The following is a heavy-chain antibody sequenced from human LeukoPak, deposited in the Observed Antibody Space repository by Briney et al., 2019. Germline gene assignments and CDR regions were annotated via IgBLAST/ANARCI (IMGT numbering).Heavy chain of an antibody. CDR1: GFTFSNYW. J-gene: IGHJ4*02. D-gene: IGHD2-21*01. V-gene: IGHV3-7*04. CDR3: ARDIYGGHDY. Sequence: EGSLRLSCAASGFTFSNYWMSWVRQAPGKGLEWVANTNQDGSEKSYVDSVEGRFTISRDNAKKSLYLHVNSLRAEDTAVYYCARDIYGGHDYWGQGTLLTVSS. CDR2: TNQDGSEK.